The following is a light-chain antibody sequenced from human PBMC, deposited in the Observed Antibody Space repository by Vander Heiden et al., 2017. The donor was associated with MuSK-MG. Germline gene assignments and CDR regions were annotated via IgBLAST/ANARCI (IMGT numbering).Light chain of an antibody. J-gene: IGLJ1*01. Sequence: SFVLTQPPSVPVAPGQTARITCGGNDIGTRRVHWYQQKSGQAPVRVVYDDSDRPSGIPERFSGSKSGNTATLTINRVEAGDEADYYCQVWDSSSDRPVFGSGTRVTV. CDR1: DIGTRR. CDR2: DDS. V-gene: IGLV3-21*02. CDR3: QVWDSSSDRPV.